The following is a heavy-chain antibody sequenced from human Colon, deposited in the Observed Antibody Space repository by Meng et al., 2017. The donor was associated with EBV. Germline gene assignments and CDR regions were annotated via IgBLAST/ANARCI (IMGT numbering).Heavy chain of an antibody. CDR3: ARTGVGLAFDY. J-gene: IGHJ4*02. Sequence: QVQLRESGAGLVKPSGTLSLTCDLSGDSMSKNNWCTCVRPPPGKGLEWIGEIYHSGSINYTPSLRGRATISVDMSKKQFSLNLRSVTAADTAVYYCARTGVGLAFDYWGLGTLVTVSS. CDR2: IYHSGSI. V-gene: IGHV4-4*02. CDR1: GDSMSKNNW. D-gene: IGHD2-8*01.